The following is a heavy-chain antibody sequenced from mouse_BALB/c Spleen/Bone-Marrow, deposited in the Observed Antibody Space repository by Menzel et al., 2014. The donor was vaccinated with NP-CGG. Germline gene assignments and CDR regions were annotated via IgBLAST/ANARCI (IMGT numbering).Heavy chain of an antibody. V-gene: IGHV3-2*02. D-gene: IGHD2-1*01. CDR2: ISYSGST. Sequence: VQLQQPGPGLVKPSQSLSLTCTVTGYSITSDYAWHWIRQFPGNRLEWMGYISYSGSTNYNPSLKSPISITRDTSKSQFFLQLNSVITEDTATYYCARDGNYPWYFDVWGAGTTVTVSS. J-gene: IGHJ1*01. CDR3: ARDGNYPWYFDV. CDR1: GYSITSDYA.